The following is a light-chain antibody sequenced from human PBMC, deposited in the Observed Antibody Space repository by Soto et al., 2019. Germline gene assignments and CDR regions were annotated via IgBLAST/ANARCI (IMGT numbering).Light chain of an antibody. CDR2: DAS. Sequence: DIQMTQSPSSLSASVGDRVTITCQASQGISNYLNWYQQKPGKAPKLLIYDASTLETGVPSRFIGGGAGRNFFFSTISLLPDDMATNYCHQYSTTPLTPGRGARLEIK. CDR1: QGISNY. CDR3: HQYSTTPLT. V-gene: IGKV1-33*01. J-gene: IGKJ5*01.